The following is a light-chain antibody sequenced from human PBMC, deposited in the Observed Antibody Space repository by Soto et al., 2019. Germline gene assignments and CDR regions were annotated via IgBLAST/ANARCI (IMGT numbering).Light chain of an antibody. CDR2: GAS. CDR1: QSISTY. CDR3: QQYYTWPRT. V-gene: IGKV3-15*01. Sequence: EILLTQSPPTLSLSPGESATLSCWASQSISTYLGWYQQKPGQVPRVLIYGASTRATDIPARFSGSGSGTEFTLTIDSLQSEDFAVYYCQQYYTWPRTFGQGTKVEIK. J-gene: IGKJ1*01.